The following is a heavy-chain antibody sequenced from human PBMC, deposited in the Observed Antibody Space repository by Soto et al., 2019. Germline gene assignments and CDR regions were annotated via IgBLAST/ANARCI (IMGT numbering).Heavy chain of an antibody. Sequence: EVQLVESGGGLVQPGGSLRLSCAASGFTFSSYSMNWVRQAPGKGLEWVSYISSSSSTIYYADSVKGRFTISRDNAKNSLYLQMNSLRAKDTAVYYCARVGGDSSSLIPNYYYYMDVWGKGTTVTVTS. CDR3: ARVGGDSSSLIPNYYYYMDV. V-gene: IGHV3-48*01. D-gene: IGHD6-13*01. CDR1: GFTFSSYS. CDR2: ISSSSSTI. J-gene: IGHJ6*03.